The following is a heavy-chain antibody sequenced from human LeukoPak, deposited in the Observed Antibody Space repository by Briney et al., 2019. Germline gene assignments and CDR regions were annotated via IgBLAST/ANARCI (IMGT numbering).Heavy chain of an antibody. V-gene: IGHV3-66*01. J-gene: IGHJ3*02. Sequence: GGSLRLSCAASGFTVSSNYLSWVRQAPGEGLEGVLVIDIDGSTYYADAMKGRFIISRDNTKNTLYLRMNSLRPKDTAAYYCARDWGWLQLGDDGFDILGQGTMVPVSS. CDR1: GFTVSSNY. CDR2: IDIDGST. CDR3: ARDWGWLQLGDDGFDI. D-gene: IGHD5-24*01.